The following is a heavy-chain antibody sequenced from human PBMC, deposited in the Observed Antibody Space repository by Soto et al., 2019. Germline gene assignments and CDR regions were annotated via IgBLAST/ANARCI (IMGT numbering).Heavy chain of an antibody. V-gene: IGHV4-59*01. CDR1: GGSISSYY. Sequence: SETLSLTCTVSGGSISSYYWSWIRQPPGKGLEWIGYIYYSGSTNYNPSLKSRVTISVDTSKNQFPLKLSSVTAADTAVYYCARDRGWNYPVRDNWFDPWGQGTLVTVS. CDR2: IYYSGST. D-gene: IGHD1-7*01. CDR3: ARDRGWNYPVRDNWFDP. J-gene: IGHJ5*02.